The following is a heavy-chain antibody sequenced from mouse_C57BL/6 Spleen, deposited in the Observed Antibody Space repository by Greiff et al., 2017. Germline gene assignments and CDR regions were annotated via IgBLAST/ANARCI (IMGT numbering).Heavy chain of an antibody. V-gene: IGHV3-6*01. CDR3: AWGYGSSFYWYFDV. Sequence: VQLKQSGPGLVKPSQSLSLTCSVTGYSITSGYYWNWIRQFPGNKLEWMGYISYDGSNNYNPSLKNRISITRDTSKNQFFLKLNSVTTEDTATYYCAWGYGSSFYWYFDVWGTGTTVTVSS. CDR2: ISYDGSN. D-gene: IGHD1-1*01. CDR1: GYSITSGYY. J-gene: IGHJ1*03.